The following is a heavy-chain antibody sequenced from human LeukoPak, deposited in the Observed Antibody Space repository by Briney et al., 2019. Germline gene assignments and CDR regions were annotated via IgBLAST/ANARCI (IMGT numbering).Heavy chain of an antibody. D-gene: IGHD6-19*01. Sequence: SETLSLTCTVSGGSISSYYWSWIRQPPGKGLEWIGYIYYSGSTNYNPSLKSRVTISVDTSKNQFSLKLSSVTAADTAVYYCARAASYSSGWYRDYYYYYMDVWGKGTTVTISS. V-gene: IGHV4-59*01. J-gene: IGHJ6*03. CDR3: ARAASYSSGWYRDYYYYYMDV. CDR2: IYYSGST. CDR1: GGSISSYY.